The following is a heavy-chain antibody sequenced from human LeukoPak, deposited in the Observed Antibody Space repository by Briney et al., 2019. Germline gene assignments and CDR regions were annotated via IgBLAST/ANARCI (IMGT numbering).Heavy chain of an antibody. V-gene: IGHV3-15*01. CDR3: TTDSAYGSGSYHN. CDR1: GFTLTYTR. J-gene: IGHJ4*02. CDR2: IKSKTDGGTT. D-gene: IGHD3-10*01. Sequence: GGSLRLSCAASGFTLTYTRMSWVRQAPGKGLEWVGRIKSKTDGGTTDFAAPVKGRFTISRDDSKNTLYLQINSLKTEDTAVYYCTTDSAYGSGSYHNWGQGTLVTVSS.